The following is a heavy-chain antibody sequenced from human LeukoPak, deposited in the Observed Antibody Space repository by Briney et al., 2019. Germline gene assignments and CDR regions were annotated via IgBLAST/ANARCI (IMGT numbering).Heavy chain of an antibody. CDR1: GFTVSNKY. Sequence: PGGSLRLSCAASGFTVSNKYMTWVRQAPGKGLEWVSSISSSSSYIYYADSVKGRFTISRDNSQNTLYLQMNSLRAEDTAVYYCAREVSRDGYMEGFDYWGQGTLVTVSS. CDR2: ISSSSSYI. D-gene: IGHD5-24*01. CDR3: AREVSRDGYMEGFDY. J-gene: IGHJ4*02. V-gene: IGHV3-21*01.